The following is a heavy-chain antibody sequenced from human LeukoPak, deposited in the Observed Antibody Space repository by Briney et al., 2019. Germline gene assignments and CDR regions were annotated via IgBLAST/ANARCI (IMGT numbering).Heavy chain of an antibody. Sequence: TSETLSLTCTVSGGSISSYYWSWIRQPAGKGLEWIGRIYTSGSTNYNPSLKSRVTMSVDTSKNQFSLKLSSVTAADTAVYYCARDGYYYDSSGNPEWFDPWGQGTLVTVSS. CDR2: IYTSGST. D-gene: IGHD3-22*01. J-gene: IGHJ5*02. V-gene: IGHV4-4*07. CDR1: GGSISSYY. CDR3: ARDGYYYDSSGNPEWFDP.